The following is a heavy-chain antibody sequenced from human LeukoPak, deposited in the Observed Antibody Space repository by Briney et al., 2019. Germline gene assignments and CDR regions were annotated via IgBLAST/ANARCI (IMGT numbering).Heavy chain of an antibody. CDR3: ARSHDHLWGNYPDY. CDR2: IHHDGRI. CDR1: GFTFSSYW. V-gene: IGHV4-4*02. J-gene: IGHJ4*02. D-gene: IGHD3-16*02. Sequence: GSLRLSCAASGFTFSSYWMRWVRQAPGKGLEWIGEIHHDGRINYNPSLKSRVTLSVDKSKNQFSLRLNSVTAADTAMYYCARSHDHLWGNYPDYWGQGTLVTVSS.